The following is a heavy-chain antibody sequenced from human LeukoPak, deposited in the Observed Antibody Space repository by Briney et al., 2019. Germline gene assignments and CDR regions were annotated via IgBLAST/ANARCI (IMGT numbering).Heavy chain of an antibody. Sequence: SETLSLTCTVSGGSISGYYWNWIRQTAGKGLEWIGRIYSRGSTNYNPHFKSLVTMSVDTSKNQFSLKLSSVTAADTAVYYCARTYSSSWYSGGLFDYWGQGTLVTVSS. CDR1: GGSISGYY. J-gene: IGHJ4*02. CDR2: IYSRGST. V-gene: IGHV4-4*07. D-gene: IGHD6-13*01. CDR3: ARTYSSSWYSGGLFDY.